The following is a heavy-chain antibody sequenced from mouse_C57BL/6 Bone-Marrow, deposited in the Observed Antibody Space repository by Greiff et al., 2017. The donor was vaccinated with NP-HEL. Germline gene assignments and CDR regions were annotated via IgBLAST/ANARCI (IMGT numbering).Heavy chain of an antibody. CDR3: ARRGYYDYDPPMDY. V-gene: IGHV1-80*01. J-gene: IGHJ4*01. CDR1: GYAFSSYW. CDR2: IYPGDGDT. D-gene: IGHD2-4*01. Sequence: QVQLQQSGAELVKPGASVKISCKASGYAFSSYWMNWVKQRPGKGLEWIGQIYPGDGDTNYNGKFKGKATLTADKSSSTAYMQLSSLTSEDSAVYFGARRGYYDYDPPMDYWGQGTSVTVSS.